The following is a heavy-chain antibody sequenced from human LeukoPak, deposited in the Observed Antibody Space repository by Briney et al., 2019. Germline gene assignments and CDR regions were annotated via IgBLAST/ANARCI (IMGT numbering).Heavy chain of an antibody. V-gene: IGHV3-7*01. CDR2: IKQDGSEK. Sequence: GGSLRLSCAASGFTFSSYWMSWVRQAPGKGLEWVANIKQDGSEKFYVDSVKGRFTISRDNANNSLHLQMNSLRAEDTAVYYCARDRQDVVVVVAGIDYYYYMDVWGKGTTVTVSS. CDR3: ARDRQDVVVVVAGIDYYYYMDV. D-gene: IGHD2-15*01. J-gene: IGHJ6*03. CDR1: GFTFSSYW.